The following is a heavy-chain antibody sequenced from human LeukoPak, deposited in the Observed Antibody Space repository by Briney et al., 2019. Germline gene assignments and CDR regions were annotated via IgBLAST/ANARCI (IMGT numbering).Heavy chain of an antibody. CDR2: IYHSGST. J-gene: IGHJ3*02. CDR3: ARDCSGYDIIAFDI. V-gene: IGHV4-4*02. Sequence: KTSETLSLTCAVSGGSISSSNWWSWVRQPPGKGLEWIGEIYHSGSTNYNPSLKSRVTISVDKSKNQFSLKLSSVTAADTAVYYCARDCSGYDIIAFDIWGQGTMVTVSS. D-gene: IGHD5-12*01. CDR1: GGSISSSNW.